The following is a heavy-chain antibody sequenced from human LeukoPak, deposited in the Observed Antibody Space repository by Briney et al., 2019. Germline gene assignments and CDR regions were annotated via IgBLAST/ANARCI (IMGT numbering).Heavy chain of an antibody. D-gene: IGHD6-13*01. CDR1: GDSISSGAYY. CDR2: IYYSGST. V-gene: IGHV4-39*07. J-gene: IGHJ6*03. Sequence: PSETLSLTCTVSGDSISSGAYYWGWIRQPPGKGLEWIGSIYYSGSTYYNPSLKSRVTISVDTSKNQFSLKLSSVTAADTAVYYCARELQQTYYYMDVWGKGTTVTVSS. CDR3: ARELQQTYYYMDV.